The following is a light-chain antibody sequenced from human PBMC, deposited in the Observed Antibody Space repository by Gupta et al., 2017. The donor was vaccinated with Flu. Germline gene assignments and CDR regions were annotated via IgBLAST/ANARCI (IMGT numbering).Light chain of an antibody. J-gene: IGLJ3*02. CDR1: SSNIGSTT. CDR2: SNS. Sequence: QSVLTQPPSASGTPGQWFTISCSGSSSNIGSTTVNWYQQLPGTAPKLLMYSNSQRPSGVPDRFSGSKSGTSASLAISGLQAEDEADYYCAAWDDSRNGWVFGGGTKLTVL. CDR3: AAWDDSRNGWV. V-gene: IGLV1-44*01.